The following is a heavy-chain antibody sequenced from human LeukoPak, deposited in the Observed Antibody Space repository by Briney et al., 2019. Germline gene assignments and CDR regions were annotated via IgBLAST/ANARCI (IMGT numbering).Heavy chain of an antibody. V-gene: IGHV1-69*04. CDR2: IIPILGIA. CDR1: GGTFSSYA. CDR3: ARGSQTALQYYFDY. J-gene: IGHJ4*02. Sequence: ASVKVSCKASGGTFSSYANSWVRQAPGQGLEWMGRIIPILGIANYAQKFQGRVTITADKSTSTAYMELRSLRSDDTAVYYCARGSQTALQYYFDYWGQGTLVTVSS. D-gene: IGHD2-21*02.